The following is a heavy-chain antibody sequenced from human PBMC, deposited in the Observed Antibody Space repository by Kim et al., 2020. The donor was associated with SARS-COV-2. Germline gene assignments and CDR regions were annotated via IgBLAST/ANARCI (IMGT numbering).Heavy chain of an antibody. CDR1: GFTFSSYS. J-gene: IGHJ4*01. V-gene: IGHV3-21*01. D-gene: IGHD6-13*01. Sequence: GGSLRLSCAASGFTFSSYSMNWVRQAPGKGLEWVSSISSSSSYIYYADSVKGRFTISRDNAKNSLYLQMNSLRAEDTAVYYCARETDTKYSSSWYGFDYCGHGTIATVSS. CDR2: ISSSSSYI. CDR3: ARETDTKYSSSWYGFDY.